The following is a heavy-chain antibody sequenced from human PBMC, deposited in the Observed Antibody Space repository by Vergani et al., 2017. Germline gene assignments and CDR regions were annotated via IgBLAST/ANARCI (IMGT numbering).Heavy chain of an antibody. Sequence: VRLQESGPGLVKPSETLSLTCSVSGSSMSGYYWSWIRQPPGKGLEWVAFIRNKAYGGTTEYAASVKVRFTISRDDSKRLAYLQLSGLKTEDTAVYFCSRGRGYSFGYSDYWGQGTLVTVSS. CDR3: SRGRGYSFGYSDY. J-gene: IGHJ4*02. CDR2: IRNKAYGGTT. CDR1: GSSMSGYY. V-gene: IGHV3-49*05. D-gene: IGHD5-18*01.